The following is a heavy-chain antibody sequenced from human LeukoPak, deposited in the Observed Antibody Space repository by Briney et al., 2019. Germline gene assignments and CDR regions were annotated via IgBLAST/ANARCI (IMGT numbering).Heavy chain of an antibody. J-gene: IGHJ4*02. CDR2: IYYSGST. Sequence: SETLSLTCTVSGGSMNYYYWGWVRQPPGKGLEWIGYIYYSGSTNYNPSLKSRVTISIDTSKNQFSLKLTSVTAADTAVYYCAGHQITTVVTGLFDHWGQGTLVTVSS. CDR3: AGHQITTVVTGLFDH. D-gene: IGHD4-23*01. CDR1: GGSMNYYY. V-gene: IGHV4-59*08.